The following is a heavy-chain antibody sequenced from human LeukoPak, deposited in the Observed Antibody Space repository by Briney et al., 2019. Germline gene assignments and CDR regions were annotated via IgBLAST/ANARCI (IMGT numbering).Heavy chain of an antibody. CDR1: GYSFTSYW. Sequence: GESLRISCKGSGYSFTSYWISWVRQMPGKGLEWMGRIDPSDSYTNYSPSFQGHVTISADKSIGTAYLQWSSLKASDTAMYYCARHTLAVAGGEADFDYWGQGTLVTVSS. CDR2: IDPSDSYT. CDR3: ARHTLAVAGGEADFDY. J-gene: IGHJ4*02. D-gene: IGHD6-19*01. V-gene: IGHV5-10-1*01.